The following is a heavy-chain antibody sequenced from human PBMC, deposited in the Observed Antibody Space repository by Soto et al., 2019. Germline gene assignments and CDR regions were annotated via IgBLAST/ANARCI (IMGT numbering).Heavy chain of an antibody. Sequence: QVQLQESGPGLVKPSQTLSLTCTVSGGSISSGGYYWSWIRQHPGKGLVWIGDIYYSGRNYYNPSLESRVNIPVATSKNPFSRKLSSVTAADTAEYYCARSFDVAAPGPFDYWSHGTPVTISS. CDR3: ARSFDVAAPGPFDY. V-gene: IGHV4-31*03. J-gene: IGHJ4*01. D-gene: IGHD6-13*01. CDR2: IYYSGRN. CDR1: GGSISSGGYY.